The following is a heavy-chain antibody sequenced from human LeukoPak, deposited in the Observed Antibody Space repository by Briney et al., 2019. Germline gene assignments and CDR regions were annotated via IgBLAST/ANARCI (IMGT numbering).Heavy chain of an antibody. CDR3: ANGSGTTERYYYYYGMDV. J-gene: IGHJ6*02. CDR1: GGSISRHH. Sequence: SETLSLTCTVSGGSISRHHWSWIRQPPGKGLEWIGYILYSGSTKYNLSLKGRVTISLDTSKNQFSLKLRSVTAADTAVYYCANGSGTTERYYYYYGMDVWGQGNTVTVSS. CDR2: ILYSGST. D-gene: IGHD1-1*01. V-gene: IGHV4-59*11.